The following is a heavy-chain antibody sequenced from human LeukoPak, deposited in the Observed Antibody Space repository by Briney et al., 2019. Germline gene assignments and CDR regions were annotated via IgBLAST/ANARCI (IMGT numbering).Heavy chain of an antibody. CDR3: ARHFDSSGLDY. J-gene: IGHJ4*02. D-gene: IGHD3-22*01. CDR2: IDNSGST. V-gene: IGHV4-4*07. Sequence: SETLSLTCTLPGASIKSYYWSWIRQPAGKGLEWIGNIDNSGSTNYNPSLKSRVIMSLDTYNNQFSLKPNSVTAADTAIYYCARHFDSSGLDYWGQGTLVTVSS. CDR1: GASIKSYY.